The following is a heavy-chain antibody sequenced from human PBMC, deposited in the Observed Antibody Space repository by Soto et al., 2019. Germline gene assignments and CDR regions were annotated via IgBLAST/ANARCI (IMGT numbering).Heavy chain of an antibody. CDR1: GFNFRSYG. CDR3: ARGDYHDTSGPFSDAFDV. V-gene: IGHV3-30*03. CDR2: ISYDGSNK. J-gene: IGHJ3*01. D-gene: IGHD3-22*01. Sequence: GGSLRLSCVASGFNFRSYGMHWVLKAPGKGLEWVAVISYDGSNKYYADSVKGRFTISRDNSKNTLYLQMNSLRAEDTAVYYCARGDYHDTSGPFSDAFDVWGQGTMVTVSS.